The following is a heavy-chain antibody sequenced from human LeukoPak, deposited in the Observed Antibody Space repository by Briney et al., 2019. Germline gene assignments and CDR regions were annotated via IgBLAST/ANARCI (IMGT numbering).Heavy chain of an antibody. CDR1: GFTFSSYS. J-gene: IGHJ5*02. CDR3: ARDTPTPLYYDFWSGYQNWFDP. Sequence: GGSLRLSCAASGFTFSSYSMNWVRQAPGKGLEWVSSISSSSSYIYYADSVKGRFTISRDNAKNSLYLQMNSLRAEDTAVYYCARDTPTPLYYDFWSGYQNWFDPWGQGTLVTVSS. V-gene: IGHV3-21*01. CDR2: ISSSSSYI. D-gene: IGHD3-3*01.